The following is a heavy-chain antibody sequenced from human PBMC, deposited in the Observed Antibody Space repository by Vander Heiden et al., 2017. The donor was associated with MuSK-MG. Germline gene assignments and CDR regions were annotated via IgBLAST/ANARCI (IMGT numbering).Heavy chain of an antibody. CDR1: GFTFGSYS. D-gene: IGHD6-19*01. CDR3: ARASSESGWYYLNAFDI. CDR2: ISSSSSTI. J-gene: IGHJ3*02. Sequence: EVQLVESGGGLVQPGGYLRLSCTASGFTFGSYSMNVFRQAPGKGLEWVSYISSSSSTIYYADSVKGRVTISRDNAKNSLYLQMNSLRAEDTAVYYCARASSESGWYYLNAFDIWGQGTMVTVSS. V-gene: IGHV3-48*01.